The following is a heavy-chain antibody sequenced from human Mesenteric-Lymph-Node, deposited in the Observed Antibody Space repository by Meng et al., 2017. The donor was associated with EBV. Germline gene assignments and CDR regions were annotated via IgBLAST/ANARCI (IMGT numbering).Heavy chain of an antibody. CDR2: VSGMSGNI. CDR3: ARGKTEIYDYFDY. D-gene: IGHD2-21*02. Sequence: QVELVVSGGGVVKHGGSLRLCCAASGFTFSDYYMIWVRQTAGKGFDNLSYVSGMSGNIGYADSVRCSFTISSDNAKHSLYLQINDLRPEYTAGYYCARGKTEIYDYFDYWGHGTLVTVSS. CDR1: GFTFSDYY. V-gene: IGHV3-11*01. J-gene: IGHJ4*01.